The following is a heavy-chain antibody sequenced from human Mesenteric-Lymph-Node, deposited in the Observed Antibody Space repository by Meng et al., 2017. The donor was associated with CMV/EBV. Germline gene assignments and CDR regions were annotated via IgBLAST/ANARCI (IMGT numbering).Heavy chain of an antibody. CDR1: GYTFTGYY. V-gene: IGHV1-2*02. J-gene: IGHJ3*01. D-gene: IGHD3-22*01. CDR2: INPYNGGT. Sequence: ASVKVSCKASGYTFTGYYMHWVRQAPGQGLEWMGWINPYNGGTNFAQKFQGRVTMTRDTSISTAYMELSRLRSDDTAVYYCARVDSDSSGYYGPDFWGQGTMVTVSS. CDR3: ARVDSDSSGYYGPDF.